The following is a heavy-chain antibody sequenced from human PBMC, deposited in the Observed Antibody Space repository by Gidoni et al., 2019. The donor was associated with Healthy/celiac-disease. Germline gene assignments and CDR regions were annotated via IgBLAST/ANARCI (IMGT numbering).Heavy chain of an antibody. CDR1: GFTFISYG. CDR3: AKELLWFGEFSPLDY. D-gene: IGHD3-10*01. J-gene: IGHJ4*02. Sequence: QVQLVESGGGVVQPGRSLRLSCAASGFTFISYGMHWVRQAPGKGLEWVAVISYDGSNKYYADSVKGRFTISRDNSKNTLYLQMNSLRAEDTAVYYCAKELLWFGEFSPLDYWGQGTLVTVSS. CDR2: ISYDGSNK. V-gene: IGHV3-30*18.